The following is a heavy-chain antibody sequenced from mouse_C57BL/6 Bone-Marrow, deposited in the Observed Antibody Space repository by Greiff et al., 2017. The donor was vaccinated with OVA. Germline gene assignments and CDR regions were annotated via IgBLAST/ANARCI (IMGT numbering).Heavy chain of an antibody. Sequence: EVQVVESGGGLVKPGGSLKLSCAASGFTFSSSAMSWVGQTPEKRLEWVATLSAGGSYTYYPDNVKGRFTISRDNDKYNLYLQMSHLKSEDTAMYYCARDSFYALSYWGPGTSVTFSS. V-gene: IGHV5-4*01. CDR2: LSAGGSYT. CDR1: GFTFSSSA. J-gene: IGHJ4*01. CDR3: ARDSFYALSY.